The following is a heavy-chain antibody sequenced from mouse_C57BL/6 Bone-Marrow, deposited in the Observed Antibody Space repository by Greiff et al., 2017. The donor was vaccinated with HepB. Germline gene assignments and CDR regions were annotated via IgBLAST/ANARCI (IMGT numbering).Heavy chain of an antibody. CDR1: GFTFSSYG. J-gene: IGHJ3*01. CDR3: ATTYGEGFAY. D-gene: IGHD2-13*01. Sequence: EVQLVESGGDLVKPGGSLKLSCAASGFTFSSYGMSWVRQTPDKRLEWVATISSGGSYTYYPDSVKGRFTISRDNAKNTLYLQMSSLKSEDTAMYYCATTYGEGFAYWGQGTRVTVSA. V-gene: IGHV5-6*01. CDR2: ISSGGSYT.